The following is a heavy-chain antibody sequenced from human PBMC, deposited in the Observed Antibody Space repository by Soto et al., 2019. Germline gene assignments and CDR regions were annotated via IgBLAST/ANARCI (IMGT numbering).Heavy chain of an antibody. CDR2: IHSSGTT. Sequence: SETLSLTCTVSGGSISSGVYYWSWIRQHPGKGLEWVGYIHSSGTTYYNPSLKSRVTILVDMSKNQFSLMLSSVTAADTAVYYCARERGDPQGYYYYGMDVWGQGTTVTVSS. J-gene: IGHJ6*02. CDR3: ARERGDPQGYYYYGMDV. D-gene: IGHD2-21*02. V-gene: IGHV4-31*03. CDR1: GGSISSGVYY.